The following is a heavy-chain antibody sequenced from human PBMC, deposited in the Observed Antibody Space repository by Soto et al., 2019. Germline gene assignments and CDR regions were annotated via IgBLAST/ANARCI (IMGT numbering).Heavy chain of an antibody. CDR2: IYYSGSN. J-gene: IGHJ4*02. CDR3: ASGYYYDNSGYYRPPYYFDY. D-gene: IGHD3-22*01. CDR1: GGSISSGGYY. Sequence: QVQLQESGPGLVKPSQTLSLTCTVSGGSISSGGYYWSWIRQHPGKGLEWIGYIYYSGSNYYNPSLKSRVNISVDTSKNQFSLKLSSVTAADTAVYYCASGYYYDNSGYYRPPYYFDYWGQGTLVTVSS. V-gene: IGHV4-31*03.